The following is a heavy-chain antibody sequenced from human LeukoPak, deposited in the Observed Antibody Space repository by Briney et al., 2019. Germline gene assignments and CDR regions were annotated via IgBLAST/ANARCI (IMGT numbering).Heavy chain of an antibody. V-gene: IGHV4-59*01. Sequence: SETLSLTCTVSGGSISSYYWSWIRQPPGKGPEWIGYIYYSGSTNYNPSLKSRVTISVDTSKNQFSLKLSSVTAADTAVYYCARGSFMGDFDYWGQGTLVTVSS. D-gene: IGHD3-10*01. CDR1: GGSISSYY. J-gene: IGHJ4*02. CDR2: IYYSGST. CDR3: ARGSFMGDFDY.